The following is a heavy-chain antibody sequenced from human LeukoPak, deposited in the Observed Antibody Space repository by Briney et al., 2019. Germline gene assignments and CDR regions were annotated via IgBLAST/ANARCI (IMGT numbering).Heavy chain of an antibody. Sequence: PSETLSLTCTVSGGSLSRNSYYWTWIRQPPGKGLEWIGYIFHTGSTYYNPSLKSRVTISLDRSKNQFSLNLSSVTAADTAVYYCARTFALDYFDYWGQGTLVTVSS. V-gene: IGHV4-30-2*01. CDR1: GGSLSRNSYY. CDR3: ARTFALDYFDY. J-gene: IGHJ4*02. CDR2: IFHTGST.